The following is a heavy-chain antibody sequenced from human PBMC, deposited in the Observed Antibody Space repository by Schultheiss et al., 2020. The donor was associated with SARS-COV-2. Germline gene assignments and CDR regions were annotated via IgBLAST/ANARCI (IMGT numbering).Heavy chain of an antibody. D-gene: IGHD2-15*01. V-gene: IGHV3-48*04. J-gene: IGHJ4*02. Sequence: GGSLRLSCAASGFTFSSYAMHWVRQAPGKGLEWVSYISSSGSTIYYADSVKGRFTISRENAKKSLSLQMNNLRAEDTAVYYCARAGGSSIGYCSGVGCSPMDYWGQGTLVTVSS. CDR1: GFTFSSYA. CDR3: ARAGGSSIGYCSGVGCSPMDY. CDR2: ISSSGSTI.